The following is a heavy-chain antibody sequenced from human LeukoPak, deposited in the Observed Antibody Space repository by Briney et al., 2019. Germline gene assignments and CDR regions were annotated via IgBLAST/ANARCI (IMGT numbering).Heavy chain of an antibody. CDR3: AKESPHYDY. J-gene: IGHJ4*02. CDR2: ISGNSIST. Sequence: GGSLRLSCAASGFTFSGYAMSWVRQAPGKGLEWVSVISGNSISTYYTDSVKGRFTISRDNSKNTLYLQMNSLRAEDTAVYYCAKESPHYDYWGQGTLVTVSS. V-gene: IGHV3-23*01. CDR1: GFTFSGYA.